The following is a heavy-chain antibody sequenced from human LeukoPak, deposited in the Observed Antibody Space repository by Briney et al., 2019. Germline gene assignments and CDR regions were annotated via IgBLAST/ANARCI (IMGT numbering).Heavy chain of an antibody. CDR1: GGSFSGYY. Sequence: SETLSLTCAVYGGSFSGYYWSWLRQPPGKGLEWIGEINHSGSTNYNPSLKSRVTISVDTSKNQFSLKLSSVTAADTAVYYCARAGCSSTSCYSYYGMDVWGKGTTVTVSS. J-gene: IGHJ6*04. V-gene: IGHV4-34*01. CDR3: ARAGCSSTSCYSYYGMDV. CDR2: INHSGST. D-gene: IGHD2-2*01.